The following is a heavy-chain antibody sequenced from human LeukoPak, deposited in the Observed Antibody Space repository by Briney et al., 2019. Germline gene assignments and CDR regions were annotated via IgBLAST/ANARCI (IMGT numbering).Heavy chain of an antibody. CDR2: ISAYNGNT. Sequence: GASVTVSCKASGYTFTSYGISWVRQAPGQGLEWMGWISAYNGNTNYAQKLQGRVTMTTDTSTSTAYMELRSLRSDDTAVYYCARELDVLMVYGGPDCGYWGQGTLVTVSS. D-gene: IGHD2-8*01. J-gene: IGHJ4*02. V-gene: IGHV1-18*01. CDR1: GYTFTSYG. CDR3: ARELDVLMVYGGPDCGY.